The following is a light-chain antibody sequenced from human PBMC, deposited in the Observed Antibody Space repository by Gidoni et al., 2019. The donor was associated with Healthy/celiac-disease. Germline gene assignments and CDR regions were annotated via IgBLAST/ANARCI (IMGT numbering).Light chain of an antibody. CDR1: QSVLYSSNNKNY. J-gene: IGKJ1*01. Sequence: DLVMTQSPDSLAVSLGERATINCKSSQSVLYSSNNKNYLAWYQQKPGQPPKLLIYWASTRESGVPDRFSGSGSGTDFTLTISSLQAEDVAVYYGQQYYSTPWTFGQGTKVEIK. CDR2: WAS. V-gene: IGKV4-1*01. CDR3: QQYYSTPWT.